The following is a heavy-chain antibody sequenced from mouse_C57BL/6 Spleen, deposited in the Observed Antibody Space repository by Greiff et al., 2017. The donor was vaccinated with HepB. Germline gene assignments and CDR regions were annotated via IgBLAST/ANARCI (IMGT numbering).Heavy chain of an antibody. CDR2: IDPSDSET. V-gene: IGHV1-52*01. J-gene: IGHJ3*01. D-gene: IGHD2-4*01. CDR1: GYTFTSYW. CDR3: ARSGYDYDRTWFAY. Sequence: VQLQQSGAELVRPGSSVKLSCKASGYTFTSYWMHWVKQRPIQGLEWIGNIDPSDSETHYNQKFKDKATLTVDKSSSTAYMQLSSLTSEDSAVYYCARSGYDYDRTWFAYWGQGTLVTVSA.